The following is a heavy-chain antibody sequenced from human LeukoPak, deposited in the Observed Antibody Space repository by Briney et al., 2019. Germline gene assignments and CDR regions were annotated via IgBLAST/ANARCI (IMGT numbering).Heavy chain of an antibody. Sequence: GRSLRLSCAASGFTFGSYDMHWVRQAPGKGLEWVAVIWYDGSNKYYADSVKGRFTISRDISKNTLYLQMNSLRAEDTAVYYCARRAHSGAMVTLDYWGQGTLVTVSS. CDR1: GFTFGSYD. J-gene: IGHJ4*02. D-gene: IGHD5-18*01. CDR2: IWYDGSNK. V-gene: IGHV3-33*01. CDR3: ARRAHSGAMVTLDY.